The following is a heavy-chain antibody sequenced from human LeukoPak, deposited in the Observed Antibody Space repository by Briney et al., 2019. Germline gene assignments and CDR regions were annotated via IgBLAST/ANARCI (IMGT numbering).Heavy chain of an antibody. V-gene: IGHV3-48*01. CDR1: GFTFSSYN. J-gene: IGHJ6*03. CDR2: ISSSSSTI. Sequence: PGGSLRLSCAASGFTFSSYNMNWVRQAPGKGLEWVAYISSSSSTIYYADSVKGRFTISRDNAKNSLFLQMNSLRAEDTAVYYCARSGSGYMDVWGKGTTVTVSS. D-gene: IGHD3-10*01. CDR3: ARSGSGYMDV.